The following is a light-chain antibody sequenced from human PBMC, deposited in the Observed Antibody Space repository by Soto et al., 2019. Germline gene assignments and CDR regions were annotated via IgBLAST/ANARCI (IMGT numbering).Light chain of an antibody. CDR1: QSVSSSY. CDR3: QQYGSSRIT. CDR2: GAS. Sequence: EIVLTLSPGTLSLSTGERATLSCRASQSVSSSYLAWYQQKPGQAPRLLIYGASSRATGIPDRFSGSGSGTDFTLTISRLEPEDFAVYYCQQYGSSRITFGQGTRLETK. J-gene: IGKJ5*01. V-gene: IGKV3-20*01.